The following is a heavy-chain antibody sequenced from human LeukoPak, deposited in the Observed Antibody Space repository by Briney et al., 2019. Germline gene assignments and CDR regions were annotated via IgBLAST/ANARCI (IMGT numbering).Heavy chain of an antibody. Sequence: PSETLSLTCTVSGGSISSSSYYWGWIRQPPGKGLEWIGSIYYSGSTYYNPSLKSRVTISVDTSKNQFSLKLSSVTAADTAVYYCARGGVDTAMATDYWGQGTLVTVSS. J-gene: IGHJ4*02. D-gene: IGHD5-18*01. CDR1: GGSISSSSYY. V-gene: IGHV4-39*07. CDR2: IYYSGST. CDR3: ARGGVDTAMATDY.